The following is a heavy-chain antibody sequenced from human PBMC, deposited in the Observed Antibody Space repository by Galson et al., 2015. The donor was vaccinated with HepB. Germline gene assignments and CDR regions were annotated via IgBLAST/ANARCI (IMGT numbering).Heavy chain of an antibody. D-gene: IGHD3-16*01. CDR3: ARDGGLDGTFDY. CDR2: IYYSGST. V-gene: IGHV4-59*01. J-gene: IGHJ4*02. CDR1: GGSISSYY. Sequence: TLSLTCTISGGSISSYYWSWIRQPPGKGLEWIGYIYYSGSTNYNPSLKSRVTISVDTSKNQFSLKLSSVTAADTAVYYCARDGGLDGTFDYWGQGTLVTVSS.